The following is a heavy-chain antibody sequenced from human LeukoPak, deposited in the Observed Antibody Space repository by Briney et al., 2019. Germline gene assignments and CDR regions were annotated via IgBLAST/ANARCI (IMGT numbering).Heavy chain of an antibody. CDR2: IYYSGST. V-gene: IGHV4-31*03. D-gene: IGHD2-2*01. Sequence: PSQTLSLTCTVSGASISSGGYYWSWIRQLPGKGLEWIGYIYYSGSTYSNPSLKSRVTISVDTSKNQFSLKLSSVTAADTAVYYCATDDVVVRSFDYWGQGTLVTVSS. CDR1: GASISSGGYY. J-gene: IGHJ4*02. CDR3: ATDDVVVRSFDY.